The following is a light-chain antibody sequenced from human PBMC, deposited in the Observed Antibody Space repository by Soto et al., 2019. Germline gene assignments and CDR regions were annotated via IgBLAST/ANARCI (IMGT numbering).Light chain of an antibody. J-gene: IGKJ5*01. CDR1: QSISGR. CDR3: QQYGGTPPIT. CDR2: DAS. V-gene: IGKV1-5*01. Sequence: DIHLTQSPSTLSAFVGDRVTISCRARQSISGRLAWYQQKAGRAPNLLIYDASTLETGVPLRFSGSGSGTDFTLTISRLEPEDFAVYYCQQYGGTPPITFGQGTRLEIK.